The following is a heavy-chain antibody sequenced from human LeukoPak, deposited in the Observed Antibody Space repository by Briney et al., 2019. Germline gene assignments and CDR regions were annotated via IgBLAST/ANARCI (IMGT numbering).Heavy chain of an antibody. D-gene: IGHD3-10*01. CDR2: MNPSCGNT. CDR1: GYTFTSYD. Sequence: ASVKLSCKASGYTFTSYDFNWVRQATGQGLEWMGWMNPSCGNTGYAQKFQGRVTITRNTSISTAYMELSSLRSEDTAVYYCARSRGPIRFDYWGQGTLVTVSS. CDR3: ARSRGPIRFDY. V-gene: IGHV1-8*01. J-gene: IGHJ4*02.